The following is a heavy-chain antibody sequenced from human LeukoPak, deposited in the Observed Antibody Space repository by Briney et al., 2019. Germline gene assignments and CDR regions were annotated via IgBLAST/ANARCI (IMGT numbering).Heavy chain of an antibody. Sequence: LTGGSLRLSCAASTFTFSRYWMSWVRQAPGKGLEWVANINEGANAKYYVDSVKGRFTISRDNAKNSLYLQINSLRVEDTAVYYCARVGYNDYDLDYWAQGALVTVSS. CDR3: ARVGYNDYDLDY. V-gene: IGHV3-7*01. CDR1: TFTFSRYW. CDR2: INEGANAK. D-gene: IGHD5-12*01. J-gene: IGHJ4*02.